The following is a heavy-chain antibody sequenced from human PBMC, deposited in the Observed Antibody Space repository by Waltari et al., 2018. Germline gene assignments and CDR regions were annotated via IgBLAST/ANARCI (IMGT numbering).Heavy chain of an antibody. V-gene: IGHV3-30*18. Sequence: QVQLVESGGGVVQPGRSLRLSCAASGFTFSRYGMHWVRQAPGKGLELVAVRSNDGSNEYYADSVKGRFTISRDNSKNTLYLQMNSLRAEDTAVYYCAKERRDYSICYYMDVWGKGTTVTISS. CDR2: RSNDGSNE. CDR3: AKERRDYSICYYMDV. J-gene: IGHJ6*03. D-gene: IGHD4-4*01. CDR1: GFTFSRYG.